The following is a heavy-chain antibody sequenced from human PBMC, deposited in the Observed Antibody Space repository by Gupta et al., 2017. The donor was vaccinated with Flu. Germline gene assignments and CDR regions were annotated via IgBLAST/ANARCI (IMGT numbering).Heavy chain of an antibody. V-gene: IGHV3-7*01. CDR2: RNQGGGVK. D-gene: IGHD2-2*02. Sequence: EVQLVESGGGLVQPGGSLRLSCAASGFTFTSSLMTWFRQAPGKGLEWVANRNQGGGVKNGVDSVKGLFTISKDNAKNSLYLNMNSRRAEDTAVYCCERDWGYIALDYWGQGTLVTVSS. CDR3: ERDWGYIALDY. J-gene: IGHJ4*02. CDR1: GFTFTSSL.